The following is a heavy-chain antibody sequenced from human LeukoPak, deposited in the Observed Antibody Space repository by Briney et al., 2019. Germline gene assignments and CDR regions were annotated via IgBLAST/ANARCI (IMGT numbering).Heavy chain of an antibody. J-gene: IGHJ6*03. V-gene: IGHV4-39*01. CDR1: GGSISSSSYY. Sequence: KPSETLSLTCTVSGGSISSSSYYWGWIRQPPGKGLEWIGSIYYSGSTYYNPSLKSRVTISVDTSKNQFSLKLSSVTAADTAVYYCAQVAGTPYYYYYYMDVWGKGTTVTVSS. CDR2: IYYSGST. CDR3: AQVAGTPYYYYYYMDV. D-gene: IGHD6-19*01.